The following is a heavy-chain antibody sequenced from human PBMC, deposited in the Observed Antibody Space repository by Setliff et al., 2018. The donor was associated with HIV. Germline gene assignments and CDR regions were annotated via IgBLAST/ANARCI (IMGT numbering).Heavy chain of an antibody. V-gene: IGHV3-53*01. CDR3: ALPREAGKNDDYYFDY. J-gene: IGHJ4*02. CDR1: GGSISLHY. CDR2: IYYDGST. Sequence: ETLSLTCTISGGSISLHYWSWIRQPPGKGLEWIGTIYYDGSTYYADSVKGRFTISRDNSKNTLYLQMNSLRAEDTAVYYCALPREAGKNDDYYFDYWGQGTLVTVSS. D-gene: IGHD1-1*01.